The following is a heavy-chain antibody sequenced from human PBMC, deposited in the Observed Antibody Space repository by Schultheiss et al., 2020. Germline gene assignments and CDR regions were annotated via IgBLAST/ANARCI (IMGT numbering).Heavy chain of an antibody. V-gene: IGHV4-59*08. CDR3: ARSALYRGRPLFDY. J-gene: IGHJ4*02. CDR2: IYYSGST. D-gene: IGHD1-26*01. Sequence: SETLSLTCTVSGGSISSYYWSWIRQPPGKGLEWIGYIYYSGSTNYNPSLKSRVTISVDTSKNQFSLKLSSVTAADTAVYYCARSALYRGRPLFDYWGQGTLVTVSS. CDR1: GGSISSYY.